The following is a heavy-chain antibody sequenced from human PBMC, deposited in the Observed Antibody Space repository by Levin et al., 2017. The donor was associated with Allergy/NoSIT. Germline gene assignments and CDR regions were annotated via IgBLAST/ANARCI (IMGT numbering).Heavy chain of an antibody. D-gene: IGHD1-26*01. V-gene: IGHV3-74*01. CDR2: IGSDGSNT. CDR1: GFTFSSYW. CDR3: ASTLIVGSTSVRDY. Sequence: GGSLRLSCAAAGFTFSSYWMHWVRQAPGKGLVWVSRIGSDGSNTNYADAVKGRFTISRDNATNTLYRQMNSLRAEDTAVYYCASTLIVGSTSVRDYWGQGTLVTVSS. J-gene: IGHJ4*02.